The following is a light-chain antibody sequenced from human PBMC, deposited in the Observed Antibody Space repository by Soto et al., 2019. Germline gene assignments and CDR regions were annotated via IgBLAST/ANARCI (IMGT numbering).Light chain of an antibody. V-gene: IGLV2-14*01. CDR3: SSYTSSSATLV. Sequence: QSALTQPASVSGSPGQSITISCTGTSSDVGGHNYVSWYQQHPGKAPKLMIYEVSNRPSGVSNRFSGSSSGNTASLTISGVQAEDEDDDYCSSYTSSSATLVFGTGTKVTVL. CDR1: SSDVGGHNY. CDR2: EVS. J-gene: IGLJ1*01.